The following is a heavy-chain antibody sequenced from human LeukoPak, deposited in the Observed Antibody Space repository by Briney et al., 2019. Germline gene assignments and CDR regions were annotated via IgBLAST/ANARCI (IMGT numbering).Heavy chain of an antibody. D-gene: IGHD3-16*02. CDR3: ARMIGLGEVSPYFDY. CDR1: GYSFTRYW. V-gene: IGHV5-51*01. Sequence: GESLKISCEGSGYSFTRYWIAWVRQMPGKGLEWMGIIYPGDSDTRYSPSFQGQVTISADKSISTAYLQWSSLKASDTAMYYCARMIGLGEVSPYFDYWGQGTLVTVSS. J-gene: IGHJ4*02. CDR2: IYPGDSDT.